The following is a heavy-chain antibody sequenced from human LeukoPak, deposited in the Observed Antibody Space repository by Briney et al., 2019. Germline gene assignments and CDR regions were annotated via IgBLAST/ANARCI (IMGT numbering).Heavy chain of an antibody. Sequence: PGGSLRLSCAASGFTVSSNYMSWVRQIPGKGLEWVSSISGSGGSTYYADSVKGRFTISRDNSKNTLYLQMNSLRAEDTAVYYCAKRDGYLWGQGTLVTVSS. CDR2: ISGSGGST. D-gene: IGHD3-22*01. CDR3: AKRDGYL. CDR1: GFTVSSNY. V-gene: IGHV3-23*01. J-gene: IGHJ4*02.